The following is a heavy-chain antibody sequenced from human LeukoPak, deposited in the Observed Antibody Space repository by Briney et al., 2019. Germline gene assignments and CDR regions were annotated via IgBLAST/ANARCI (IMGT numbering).Heavy chain of an antibody. CDR2: IYYSGST. CDR3: ARVVPAAMGDGDNWFDP. Sequence: PSETLSLTCTVSGGSISSGDYYWSWIRQPPGKGLEWIGYIYYSGSTNYNPSLKSRVTISVDTSKNQFSLKLSSVTAADTAVYYCARVVPAAMGDGDNWFDPWGQGTLVTVSS. V-gene: IGHV4-61*08. CDR1: GGSISSGDYY. D-gene: IGHD2-2*01. J-gene: IGHJ5*02.